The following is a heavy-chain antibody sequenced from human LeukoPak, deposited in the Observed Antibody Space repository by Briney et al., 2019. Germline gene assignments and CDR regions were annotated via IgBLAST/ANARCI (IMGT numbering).Heavy chain of an antibody. CDR3: AKETYCSSPTCPRA. D-gene: IGHD2-2*01. Sequence: PGGSLKLSCAASGFIFSNDGIHWVRQAPGKGLEWVAFIRYDGINKYYADSVKGRFTISRDNSKNTLYLQINSLRAEDTAMYYCAKETYCSSPTCPRAWGQGTLVTVSS. V-gene: IGHV3-30*02. J-gene: IGHJ5*02. CDR2: IRYDGINK. CDR1: GFIFSNDG.